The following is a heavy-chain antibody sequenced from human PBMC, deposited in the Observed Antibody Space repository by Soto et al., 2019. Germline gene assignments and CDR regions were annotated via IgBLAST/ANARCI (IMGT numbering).Heavy chain of an antibody. CDR2: IYSGGST. Sequence: PGGSLRLSCAASGFTVSSNYMSWVRQAPGKGLEWVSVIYSGGSTYYADSVKGRFTISRDNSKNTLYLQMNSLRAEATAVYYCARAEYYYGMDVWGQGTTVTVSS. J-gene: IGHJ6*02. V-gene: IGHV3-53*01. CDR3: ARAEYYYGMDV. CDR1: GFTVSSNY.